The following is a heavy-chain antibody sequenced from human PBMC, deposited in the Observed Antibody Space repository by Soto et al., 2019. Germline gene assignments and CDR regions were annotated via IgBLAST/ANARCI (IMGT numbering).Heavy chain of an antibody. J-gene: IGHJ6*02. CDR1: GYSFTSYW. Sequence: PGESLKISCKGSGYSFTSYWIGWVRQMPGKGLGCMGIIYPGDSDTRYSPSFQGQVTISADKSISTAYLQWSSLKASDTAMYYRARVGGLLASSADYGVAVWGQGTTVTVSS. CDR3: ARVGGLLASSADYGVAV. CDR2: IYPGDSDT. D-gene: IGHD3-10*01. V-gene: IGHV5-51*01.